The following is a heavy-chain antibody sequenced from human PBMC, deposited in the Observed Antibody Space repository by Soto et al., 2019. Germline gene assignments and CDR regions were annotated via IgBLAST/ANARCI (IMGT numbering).Heavy chain of an antibody. V-gene: IGHV3-30-3*01. CDR2: ISYGGSNK. Sequence: GGSLRLSCAASGFTFSSYAMHWVRQAPGKGLEWVAVISYGGSNKYYADSVKGRFTISRDNSKNTLYLQMNSLRAEDTAVYYCARDRDDFWSGYPYGMDVWGQGTTVTVSS. CDR1: GFTFSSYA. D-gene: IGHD3-3*01. CDR3: ARDRDDFWSGYPYGMDV. J-gene: IGHJ6*02.